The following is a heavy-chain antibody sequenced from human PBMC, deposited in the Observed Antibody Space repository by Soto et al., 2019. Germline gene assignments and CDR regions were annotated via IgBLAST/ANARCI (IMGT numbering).Heavy chain of an antibody. J-gene: IGHJ6*04. D-gene: IGHD3-22*01. Sequence: HPGGSLRLSCAASGFTFSAYGMHWVRQAPGKGLEWVAVISYDGSNIYYADSVKGRLTISRDNSKNTLYLQMNSLRPEDTAVYYCARDLYYYVRSGYYYEPYYYGMDGWGKGTTVTVSS. CDR2: ISYDGSNI. CDR1: GFTFSAYG. CDR3: ARDLYYYVRSGYYYEPYYYGMDG. V-gene: IGHV3-30*03.